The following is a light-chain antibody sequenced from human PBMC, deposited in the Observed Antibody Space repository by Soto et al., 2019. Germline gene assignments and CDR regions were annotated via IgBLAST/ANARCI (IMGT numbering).Light chain of an antibody. J-gene: IGLJ2*01. CDR2: EVS. CDR3: SSYINSITFVV. Sequence: QSVLTQPASVSGSPGQPSTSSCSGTSSDVGANNYVSWYQHHPGKAPKLLIYEVSNRPSGVSSRFSGSKSGNTASLPISGLQDEDEADYYCSSYINSITFVVFGGGTKLTV. CDR1: SSDVGANNY. V-gene: IGLV2-14*01.